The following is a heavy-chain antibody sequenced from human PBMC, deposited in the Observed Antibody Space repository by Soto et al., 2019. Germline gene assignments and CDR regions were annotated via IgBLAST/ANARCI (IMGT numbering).Heavy chain of an antibody. D-gene: IGHD2-15*01. CDR2: ISVSGGST. CDR1: GFTFSNYA. J-gene: IGHJ4*02. V-gene: IGHV3-23*01. CDR3: AKDAGSVCSGGSCYFQALDS. Sequence: GGSLRLSCAASGFTFSNYAMSWVRQAPGKGLEWVSGISVSGGSTYYADSVKGRFTISRDNSKNTLYVQMNSLRVDDTAVYYCAKDAGSVCSGGSCYFQALDSWGQGTLVTVSS.